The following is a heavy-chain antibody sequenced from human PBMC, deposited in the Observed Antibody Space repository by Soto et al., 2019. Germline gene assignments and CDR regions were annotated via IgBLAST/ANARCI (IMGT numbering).Heavy chain of an antibody. CDR3: AGRRRGDTAMASRYYYYYYGMDV. D-gene: IGHD5-18*01. Sequence: ASVKVSCKASGGTFSSYAISWVRQAPGQGLEWMGGIIPIFGTANYAQKFQGRVTITADESTSTAYMELSSLRSEDTAVYYCAGRRRGDTAMASRYYYYYYGMDVWGQGTTVTVSS. V-gene: IGHV1-69*13. CDR2: IIPIFGTA. J-gene: IGHJ6*02. CDR1: GGTFSSYA.